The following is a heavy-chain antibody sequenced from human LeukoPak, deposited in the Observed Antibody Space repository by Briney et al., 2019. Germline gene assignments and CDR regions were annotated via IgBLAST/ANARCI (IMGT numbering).Heavy chain of an antibody. CDR2: ISGSGGST. CDR3: AKGGTSSYFLPNDY. CDR1: GFTFSSYA. J-gene: IGHJ4*02. Sequence: GGSLRLSCAASGFTFSSYAMSWVRQAPGKGLEWVSAISGSGGSTYYADSVKGRFTISRDNSKNTLYLQMNSLRAEDTAVYYCAKGGTSSYFLPNDYWGKGPLVTVSS. V-gene: IGHV3-23*01. D-gene: IGHD2-2*01.